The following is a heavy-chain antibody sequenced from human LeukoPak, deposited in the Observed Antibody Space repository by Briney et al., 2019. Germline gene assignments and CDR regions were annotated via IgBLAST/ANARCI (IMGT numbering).Heavy chain of an antibody. Sequence: PGGSLRLSCAASGFTFSSYWMHWVRQAPGKGLVWVSRINSDGSSTSYADSVKGRFTISRDNSKNTLYLQMNSLRAEDTAVYYCAKDAQILLWFGELSPLYFDYWGQGTLVTVSS. CDR1: GFTFSSYW. D-gene: IGHD3-10*01. CDR3: AKDAQILLWFGELSPLYFDY. J-gene: IGHJ4*02. V-gene: IGHV3-74*01. CDR2: INSDGSST.